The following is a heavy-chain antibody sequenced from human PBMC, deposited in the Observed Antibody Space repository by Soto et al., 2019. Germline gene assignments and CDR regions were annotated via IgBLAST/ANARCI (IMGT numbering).Heavy chain of an antibody. V-gene: IGHV3-21*01. CDR3: ARGGFVGQLVPFDYYYYYGMDV. J-gene: IGHJ6*02. D-gene: IGHD6-13*01. CDR2: ISSSSSYI. Sequence: GGSLRLSCAASGFTFSSYSMNWVRQAPGKGLEWVSSISSSSSYIYYADSVKGRFTISRDNAKNSLYLQMNSLRAEDTAVYYCARGGFVGQLVPFDYYYYYGMDVWGQGTTVTVSS. CDR1: GFTFSSYS.